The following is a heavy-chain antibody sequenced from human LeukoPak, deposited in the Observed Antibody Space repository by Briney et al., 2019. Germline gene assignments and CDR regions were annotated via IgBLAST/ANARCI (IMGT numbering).Heavy chain of an antibody. Sequence: PPGGSLRLSCAAAGFTFSSYEMNWVRQAPGKGPEWISYISAGNTIYYADSVKGRLTVSRNNAKNSLFLQMNSLRAEDTAIYYCARSGHGSGWHYFDYWGQGTPVTVSS. V-gene: IGHV3-48*03. CDR1: GFTFSSYE. J-gene: IGHJ4*02. D-gene: IGHD6-19*01. CDR2: ISAGNTI. CDR3: ARSGHGSGWHYFDY.